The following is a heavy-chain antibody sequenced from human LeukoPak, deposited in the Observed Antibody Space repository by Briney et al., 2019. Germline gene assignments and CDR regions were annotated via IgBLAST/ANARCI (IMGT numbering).Heavy chain of an antibody. J-gene: IGHJ3*02. CDR1: GFTFSSYA. D-gene: IGHD2-2*01. Sequence: GGSLRLSCAASGFTFSSYAMSWVRQAPGKGLEWVSAISGSGGSTYYADSVKGRFTISRDNSKNTLYLQMNSLRAEDTAVYYWAKDGGGGYCSSTSCPGAFDIWGQGTMVTVSS. CDR2: ISGSGGST. V-gene: IGHV3-23*01. CDR3: AKDGGGGYCSSTSCPGAFDI.